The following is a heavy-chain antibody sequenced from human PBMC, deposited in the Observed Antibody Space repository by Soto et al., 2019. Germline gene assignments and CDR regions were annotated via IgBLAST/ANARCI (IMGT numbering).Heavy chain of an antibody. V-gene: IGHV3-64D*08. Sequence: GGSLRLSCSASGFTFSSYAMHWVRQAPGKGLEYVSAISSNGGSTYYADSVKGRFTISRDNSKNTLYLQMSSLRAEDTAVYYCVKEKRQWLVPLLFDYWGQGTLVTVSS. J-gene: IGHJ4*02. CDR3: VKEKRQWLVPLLFDY. CDR2: ISSNGGST. D-gene: IGHD6-19*01. CDR1: GFTFSSYA.